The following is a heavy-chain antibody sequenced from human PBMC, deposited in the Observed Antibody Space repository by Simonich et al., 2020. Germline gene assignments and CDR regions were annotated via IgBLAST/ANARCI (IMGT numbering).Heavy chain of an antibody. Sequence: QVQLVESGGGVVQPGRSLRLSCAASGFTFSSYGMHWVRQAPGKGSGWVAVIWYDGSNKYYADAVKGRFTISRDNSKNTLYLQMNSLRAEDTAVYYCARERAAAGEAFDYWGQGTLVTVSS. V-gene: IGHV3-33*01. J-gene: IGHJ4*02. CDR3: ARERAAAGEAFDY. CDR2: IWYDGSNK. D-gene: IGHD6-13*01. CDR1: GFTFSSYG.